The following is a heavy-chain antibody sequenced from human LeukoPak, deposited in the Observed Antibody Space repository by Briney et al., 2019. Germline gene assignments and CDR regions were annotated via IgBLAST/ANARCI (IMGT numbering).Heavy chain of an antibody. CDR2: IYYSGST. CDR1: GGSISSGGYY. D-gene: IGHD5-18*01. V-gene: IGHV4-31*03. CDR3: ARAGLDTAMITWVDY. Sequence: PSETLSLTCTVSGGSISSGGYYWSWIRQHPGKGLEWIGYIYYSGSTYYNPSLKSRLAISVDTSKNQFSLKLSSVTAADTAVYYCARAGLDTAMITWVDYWGQGTLVTVSS. J-gene: IGHJ4*02.